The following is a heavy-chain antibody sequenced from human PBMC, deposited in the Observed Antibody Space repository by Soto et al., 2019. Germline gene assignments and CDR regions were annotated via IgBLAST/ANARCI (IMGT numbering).Heavy chain of an antibody. J-gene: IGHJ4*02. D-gene: IGHD5-18*01. CDR3: AKTDGYEVEY. V-gene: IGHV5-51*01. Sequence: PGESLKISCKGSGYGFVSYWIAWVRQVPGKGLEGMGSIYPGDSDTTYSPSIQGQVTISADKSSTTVYLQWNTLKASDTAMYYCAKTDGYEVEYWGQGTPVTVSS. CDR2: IYPGDSDT. CDR1: GYGFVSYW.